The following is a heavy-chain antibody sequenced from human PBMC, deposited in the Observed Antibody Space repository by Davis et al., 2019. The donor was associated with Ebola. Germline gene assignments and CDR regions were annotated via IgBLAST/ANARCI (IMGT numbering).Heavy chain of an antibody. CDR3: ARGRNGGWDFDY. J-gene: IGHJ4*02. CDR2: IVPSFGTA. CDR1: GGTFSRYG. V-gene: IGHV1-69*13. Sequence: SVKVSCKTSGGTFSRYGISWVRQAPGQGLEWMGGIVPSFGTANYAQNFQGRVTITADDSTSTAYMELSSLRSEDTAVYYCARGRNGGWDFDYWGQGTRVTVSS. D-gene: IGHD6-19*01.